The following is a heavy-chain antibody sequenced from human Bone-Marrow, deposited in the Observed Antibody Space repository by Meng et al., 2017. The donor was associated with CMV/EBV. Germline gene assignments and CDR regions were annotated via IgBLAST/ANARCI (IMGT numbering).Heavy chain of an antibody. CDR3: ARDPSGNSFDY. CDR2: IYRGGDGT. CDR1: GFTFSTYT. Sequence: GESLKISCAASGFTFSTYTLSWVRQAPGKGLEWVSVIYRGGDGTDYADSVKGRFTVSRDDSKNSLYLQMNSLRAEDTAVYYCARDPSGNSFDYWGQGTLVTVSS. D-gene: IGHD2-15*01. J-gene: IGHJ4*02. V-gene: IGHV3-23*03.